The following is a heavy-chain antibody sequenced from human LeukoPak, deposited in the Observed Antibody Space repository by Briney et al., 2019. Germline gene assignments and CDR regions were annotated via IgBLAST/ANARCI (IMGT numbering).Heavy chain of an antibody. V-gene: IGHV3-74*01. CDR2: INPDGSVT. J-gene: IGHJ4*02. CDR1: GFTFSSYW. CDR3: ARGGVVAGSDY. Sequence: GGSLRLSCAASGFTFSSYWMYWVRKAPGKGLVWVSLINPDGSVTTYADSVKGRFTIYRDNAKNTLYLQMSSLGAEDTALYYCARGGVVAGSDYWGQGTLVTVSS. D-gene: IGHD2-15*01.